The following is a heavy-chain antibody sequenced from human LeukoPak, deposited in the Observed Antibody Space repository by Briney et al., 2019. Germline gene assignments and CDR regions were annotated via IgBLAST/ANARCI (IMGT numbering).Heavy chain of an antibody. D-gene: IGHD6-6*01. CDR1: GGSISSSSYY. CDR2: IYYSGSA. Sequence: SETLSLTCTVSGGSISSSSYYWGWIRQPPGKGLEWIGSIYYSGSAYYNPSLKSRVTISVDTSKNQFSLKLSSVTAADTAVYYCATTYSSSSNLAFDTWGQGTMVTVSS. V-gene: IGHV4-39*07. J-gene: IGHJ3*02. CDR3: ATTYSSSSNLAFDT.